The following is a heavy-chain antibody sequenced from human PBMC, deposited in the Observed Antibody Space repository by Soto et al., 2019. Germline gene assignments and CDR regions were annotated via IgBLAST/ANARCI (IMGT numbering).Heavy chain of an antibody. CDR1: GFTFSSYG. D-gene: IGHD3-3*01. Sequence: GGSLRLSCAASGFTFSSYGMHWVRQAPGKGLEWVAVISYDGSNKYYADSVKGRFTISRDNSKNTLYLQMNSLRAEDTAVYYCAKPSYYDFWSGYPNYWGQGTLVTVSS. CDR2: ISYDGSNK. CDR3: AKPSYYDFWSGYPNY. V-gene: IGHV3-30*18. J-gene: IGHJ4*02.